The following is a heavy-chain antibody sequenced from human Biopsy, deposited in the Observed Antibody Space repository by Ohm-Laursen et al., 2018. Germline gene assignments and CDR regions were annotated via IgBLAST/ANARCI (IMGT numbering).Heavy chain of an antibody. CDR2: INQSGET. D-gene: IGHD4-17*01. J-gene: IGHJ4*02. CDR3: GNEVYGRDY. V-gene: IGHV4-34*08. Sequence: PGTLSLTCTVSGATFSDYYWSWIRQPPGKGLEWIGQINQSGETKYNPSLQSRVTISAEVSKNQFSLKLRSLTAADTAIYYCGNEVYGRDYWGQGARVTVSS. CDR1: GATFSDYY.